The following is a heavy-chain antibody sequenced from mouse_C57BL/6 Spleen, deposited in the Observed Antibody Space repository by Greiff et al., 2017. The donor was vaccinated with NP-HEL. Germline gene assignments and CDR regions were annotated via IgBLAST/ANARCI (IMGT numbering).Heavy chain of an antibody. CDR3: ARFYYGSSGHAMDY. D-gene: IGHD1-1*01. CDR1: GYAFSSYW. Sequence: VQLQESGAELVKPGASVKISCKASGYAFSSYWMNWVKQRPGKGLEWIGQIYPGDGDTNYNGKFKGKATLTADKSSSTAYMQLSSLTSEDSAVYFCARFYYGSSGHAMDYWGQGTSVTVSS. CDR2: IYPGDGDT. V-gene: IGHV1-80*01. J-gene: IGHJ4*01.